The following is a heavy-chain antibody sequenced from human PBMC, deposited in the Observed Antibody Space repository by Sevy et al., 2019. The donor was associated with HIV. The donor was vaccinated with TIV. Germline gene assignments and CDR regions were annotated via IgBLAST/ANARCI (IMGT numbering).Heavy chain of an antibody. D-gene: IGHD2-2*01. Sequence: ASVKVSCKASGYTFTSYDINWVRQATGQGLEWMGWMNPNSGNTGYAQKFQGRVTMTRNTSISTAYMELSSLRSEDTAMYYCARGDIIVVPAAIAFDYWGQGTPVTVSS. CDR3: ARGDIIVVPAAIAFDY. V-gene: IGHV1-8*01. CDR1: GYTFTSYD. CDR2: MNPNSGNT. J-gene: IGHJ4*02.